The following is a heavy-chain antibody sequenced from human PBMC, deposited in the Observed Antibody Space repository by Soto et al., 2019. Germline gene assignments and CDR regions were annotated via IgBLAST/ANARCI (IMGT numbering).Heavy chain of an antibody. V-gene: IGHV3-15*01. CDR3: TTVPLDCSSTSCFPCYY. J-gene: IGHJ4*02. D-gene: IGHD2-2*01. CDR1: GFTFSNAW. CDR2: IKSKTDGGTT. Sequence: EVQLVESGGGLVKPGGSLRLSCAASGFTFSNAWMSWVRQAPGKGLEWVGRIKSKTDGGTTDYAAPVKGRFTISRDDSKHTLYLQMNSPKTEDTDVYYCTTVPLDCSSTSCFPCYYCGQGTLVTVSS.